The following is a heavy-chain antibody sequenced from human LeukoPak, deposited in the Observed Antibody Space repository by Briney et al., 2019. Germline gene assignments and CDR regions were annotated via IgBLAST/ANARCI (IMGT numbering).Heavy chain of an antibody. V-gene: IGHV1-2*02. CDR2: INPNSGGT. D-gene: IGHD3-10*01. Sequence: GASVKVSCKASGGTFSSYAISWVRQAPGQGLEWMGWINPNSGGTNYAQKFQGRVTMTRDTSMGTAYLELSSLRSDDTAIYYCAPLAMSAFGSGRNNFDFWGQGTLVIVSS. J-gene: IGHJ4*02. CDR3: APLAMSAFGSGRNNFDF. CDR1: GGTFSSYA.